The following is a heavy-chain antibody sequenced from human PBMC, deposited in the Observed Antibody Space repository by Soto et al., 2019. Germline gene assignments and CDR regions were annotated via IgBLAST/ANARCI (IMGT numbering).Heavy chain of an antibody. CDR2: IYPGDSDT. Sequence: GESLKISCKGSGYSFTSYWIGWVRQMPGKGLEWMGIIYPGDSDTRYSPSFQGQVTISADKSISTAYLQWSSLKASDTAMYYCARWGAVLRYFDWLLVDYWGQGTLVTVSS. CDR3: ARWGAVLRYFDWLLVDY. D-gene: IGHD3-9*01. J-gene: IGHJ4*02. CDR1: GYSFTSYW. V-gene: IGHV5-51*01.